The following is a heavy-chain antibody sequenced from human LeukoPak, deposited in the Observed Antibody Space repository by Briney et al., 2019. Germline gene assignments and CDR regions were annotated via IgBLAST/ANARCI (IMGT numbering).Heavy chain of an antibody. D-gene: IGHD3-10*01. CDR1: GFTFSSYA. Sequence: GGSLRLSCAASGFTFSSYAMHWVRQAPGKGLEWVAVISYDGSNKYYADSVKGRFTISRDNSKNTLYLQMNSLRAEDTAVYYCARDPSTGFGELLFDYWGQGTLVTVSS. J-gene: IGHJ4*02. CDR2: ISYDGSNK. CDR3: ARDPSTGFGELLFDY. V-gene: IGHV3-30*04.